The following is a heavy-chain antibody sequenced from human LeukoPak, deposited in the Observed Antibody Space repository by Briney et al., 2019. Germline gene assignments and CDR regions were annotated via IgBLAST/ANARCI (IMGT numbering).Heavy chain of an antibody. CDR1: GGSFSNYY. CDR2: INDSGRT. D-gene: IGHD1-7*01. CDR3: ARRWNYGRNYYIDV. J-gene: IGHJ6*03. Sequence: PSETLSLTCAVYGGSFSNYYWSWIRQTPGKGMEWIGEINDSGRTNYNPSLMSRVTVSVDTSKNQFSLRLTSVTATATAVYYCARRWNYGRNYYIDVWGKGAAVSVSS. V-gene: IGHV4-34*01.